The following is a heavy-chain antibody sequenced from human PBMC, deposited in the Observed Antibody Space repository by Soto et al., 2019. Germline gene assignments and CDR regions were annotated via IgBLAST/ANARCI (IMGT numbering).Heavy chain of an antibody. CDR1: GFTFSSYG. J-gene: IGHJ6*03. CDR2: IWYDGSNT. D-gene: IGHD2-15*01. V-gene: IGHV3-33*01. CDR3: AREQWEDSVYYRDV. Sequence: QVQLVESGGGVVQPGRSLRLSCAASGFTFSSYGMHWVRQAPGKGLEWVAVIWYDGSNTYYADSAKGRLTISRDNSKNTLYLQMNSLRAEDTAVYYCAREQWEDSVYYRDVWVKGTTVAVSS.